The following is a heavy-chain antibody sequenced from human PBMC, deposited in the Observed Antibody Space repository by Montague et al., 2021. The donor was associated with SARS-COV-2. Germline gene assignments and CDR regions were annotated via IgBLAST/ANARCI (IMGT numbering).Heavy chain of an antibody. CDR2: IFHTGTP. J-gene: IGHJ5*02. V-gene: IGHV4-30-2*01. Sequence: TLSLTCSLSGGSISSGGFSWSWIRQPPGKGLEWIGHIFHTGTPHYSPSLKSRVTISIDRSKNQFSLNLDSVTAADTAVYYCARLKVAPNGGWNWFDPWGQGILVTDSS. CDR3: ARLKVAPNGGWNWFDP. CDR1: GGSISSGGFS. D-gene: IGHD6-19*01.